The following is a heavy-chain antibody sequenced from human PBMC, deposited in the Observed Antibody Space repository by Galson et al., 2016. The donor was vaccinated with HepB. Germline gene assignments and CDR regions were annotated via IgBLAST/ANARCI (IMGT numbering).Heavy chain of an antibody. Sequence: SLRLSCAASGFTFSSFNMNWVRQAPGKGLEWVSSISTSSYLYYADSVKGRFTISRDNAKNSLYLQMNSLRAEDTAVYYCARAEGLFDYWGQGTLVTVSS. V-gene: IGHV3-21*01. J-gene: IGHJ4*02. CDR1: GFTFSSFN. CDR2: ISTSSYL. CDR3: ARAEGLFDY. D-gene: IGHD1-14*01.